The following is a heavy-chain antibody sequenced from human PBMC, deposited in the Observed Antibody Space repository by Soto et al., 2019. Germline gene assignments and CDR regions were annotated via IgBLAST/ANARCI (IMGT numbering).Heavy chain of an antibody. Sequence: QVQLVQSGAEVKKPGASVKVSCKASGYTFTSYGISWVRQAPGQGLEWMGWISAYNGNTNYAQKLQGRVTMTTDTSTSTAYMELRSLSSDDTAVYYCARDPASYYYDSRGYYPCDYWGQGTLVTVSS. V-gene: IGHV1-18*01. D-gene: IGHD3-22*01. J-gene: IGHJ4*02. CDR1: GYTFTSYG. CDR3: ARDPASYYYDSRGYYPCDY. CDR2: ISAYNGNT.